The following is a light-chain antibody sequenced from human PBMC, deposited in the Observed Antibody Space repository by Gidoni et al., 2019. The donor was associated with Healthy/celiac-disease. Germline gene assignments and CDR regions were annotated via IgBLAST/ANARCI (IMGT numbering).Light chain of an antibody. CDR1: QSVSSSY. Sequence: EIVLTQSPGTLSLSPGASATLSCRASQSVSSSYFGWYQQKPGQATRLLIYGASIRATGIPDRISGSGSGTQFTLTISRLQSEDFAVYYCQQYGSSPYTFGQGTKLEIK. CDR2: GAS. V-gene: IGKV3-20*01. J-gene: IGKJ2*01. CDR3: QQYGSSPYT.